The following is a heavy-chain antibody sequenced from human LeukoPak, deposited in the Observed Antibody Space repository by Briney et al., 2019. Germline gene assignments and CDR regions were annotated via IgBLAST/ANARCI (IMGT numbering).Heavy chain of an antibody. CDR2: IYYSGTT. D-gene: IGHD2-21*02. Sequence: SETLSLTCSVSGDSASPYFWSWIRQPPGKGLEWIGYIYYSGTTNYNPSLESRVTISIDTSKDHFSLKVNSVTAADTAVYYCARLTVGLYFDYWGQGNLVTVSS. V-gene: IGHV4-59*08. J-gene: IGHJ4*02. CDR1: GDSASPYF. CDR3: ARLTVGLYFDY.